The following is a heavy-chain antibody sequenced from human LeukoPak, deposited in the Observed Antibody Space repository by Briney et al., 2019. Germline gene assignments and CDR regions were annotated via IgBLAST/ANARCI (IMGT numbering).Heavy chain of an antibody. J-gene: IGHJ5*02. CDR1: GFTFSSYG. CDR3: ARGLNWFDP. CDR2: ISSGSTYT. V-gene: IGHV3-21*01. D-gene: IGHD3-22*01. Sequence: GGSLRLSCAASGFTFSSYGMNWVRQAPRKGLEWVSSISSGSTYTYYADSVKGRFTISRDNAKKSLYLQMNSLRAEDTAVYYCARGLNWFDPWGQGTLVTVSS.